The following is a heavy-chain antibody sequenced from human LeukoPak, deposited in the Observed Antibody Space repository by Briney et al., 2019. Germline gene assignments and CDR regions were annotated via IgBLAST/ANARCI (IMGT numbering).Heavy chain of an antibody. Sequence: SQTLSLTCTVSGGSISSGGYYWSWTRQHPGKGLEWIGYIYYSGSTYYNPSLKSRVTISVDTSKNQFSLKLSSVTAADTAVYYCARDGVRGGNGFDYWGQGTLVTVSS. CDR1: GGSISSGGYY. V-gene: IGHV4-31*03. D-gene: IGHD2-8*01. J-gene: IGHJ4*02. CDR3: ARDGVRGGNGFDY. CDR2: IYYSGST.